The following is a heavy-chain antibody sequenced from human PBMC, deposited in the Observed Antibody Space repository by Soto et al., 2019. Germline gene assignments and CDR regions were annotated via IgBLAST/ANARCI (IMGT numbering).Heavy chain of an antibody. CDR3: AKDIGYGDSDPYYYYMDV. CDR2: ISWNSGSI. V-gene: IGHV3-9*01. D-gene: IGHD4-17*01. Sequence: EVQLVESGGGLVQPGRSLRLSCAASGFTFDDYAMHWVRQAPGKGLEWVSGISWNSGSIGYADSVKGRFTISRDNAKNSLYLQMNSLRAEDTALYYCAKDIGYGDSDPYYYYMDVWGKGTTVTVYS. CDR1: GFTFDDYA. J-gene: IGHJ6*03.